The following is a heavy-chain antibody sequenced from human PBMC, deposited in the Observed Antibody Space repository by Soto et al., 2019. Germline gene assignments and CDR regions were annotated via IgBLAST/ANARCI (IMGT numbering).Heavy chain of an antibody. CDR1: GVTFSSYG. Sequence: QVQLVESGGGVVQPGRSLRLSCAASGVTFSSYGMHWVRQAPGKGLEWVAVIWYDGSNKYYADSVKGRFTISRDNSKNTLYLQMNSLRAEDTAVYYCARAAMELRDYYGMDVWGQGTTVTVSS. D-gene: IGHD5-18*01. CDR2: IWYDGSNK. CDR3: ARAAMELRDYYGMDV. J-gene: IGHJ6*02. V-gene: IGHV3-33*01.